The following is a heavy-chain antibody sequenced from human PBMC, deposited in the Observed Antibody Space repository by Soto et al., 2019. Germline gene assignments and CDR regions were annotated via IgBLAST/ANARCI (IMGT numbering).Heavy chain of an antibody. J-gene: IGHJ4*02. V-gene: IGHV3-72*01. CDR3: ACAWFGELKYFVY. CDR1: GFTFSDHY. CDR2: SRNKANSYTT. Sequence: EVQLVESGGGLVQPGGSLRLSCAASGFTFSDHYMEWVRQAPGKGLEWVGRSRNKANSYTTAYGASVKGRFTISRVDSENSLSLQMNSLKAEDTAVYYCACAWFGELKYFVYRGQGALVSVST. D-gene: IGHD3-10*01.